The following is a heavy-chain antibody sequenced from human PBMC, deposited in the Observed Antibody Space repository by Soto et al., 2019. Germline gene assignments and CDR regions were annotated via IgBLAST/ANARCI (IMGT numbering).Heavy chain of an antibody. V-gene: IGHV3-33*01. CDR1: GFTFSSYG. CDR3: AREDVDTAMAIHCYYGMDV. Sequence: GGSLRLSCAASGFTFSSYGMHWVRQAPGKGLEWVAVIWYDGSNKYYADSVKGRFTISRDNSKNTLYLQMNSLRAEDTAVYYCAREDVDTAMAIHCYYGMDVWGQAPTVTV. J-gene: IGHJ6*02. CDR2: IWYDGSNK. D-gene: IGHD5-18*01.